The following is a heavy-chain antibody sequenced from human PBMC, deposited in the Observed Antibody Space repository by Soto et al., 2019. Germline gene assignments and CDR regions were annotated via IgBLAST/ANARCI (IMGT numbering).Heavy chain of an antibody. Sequence: ASVKVSCKASGYTFTTYDISWVRQATGQGLEWMGWMNPYSGNTGYAQKFQGRVTVTRNTSISTVYMELSGLRPDDTAVYYCARRKERSGPHYFDYWGQGSQVT. CDR3: ARRKERSGPHYFDY. V-gene: IGHV1-8*01. CDR2: MNPYSGNT. D-gene: IGHD6-25*01. J-gene: IGHJ4*02. CDR1: GYTFTTYD.